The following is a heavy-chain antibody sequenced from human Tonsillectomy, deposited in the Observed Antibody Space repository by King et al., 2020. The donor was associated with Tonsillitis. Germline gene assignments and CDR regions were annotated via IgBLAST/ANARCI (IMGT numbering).Heavy chain of an antibody. CDR3: VKVYRGVY. D-gene: IGHD5-12*01. CDR1: GFAFSGFA. J-gene: IGHJ4*02. V-gene: IGHV3-64D*06. Sequence: VQLVESGGGLVQPGGSLRLSCSASGFAFSGFAMLWVRQAPGEGLEYFSGIRNNGDSTYYADSVKGRFTISRDNSKNTLYLQMSSLRAEDTAVYYCVKVYRGVYWGQGTLVTVSS. CDR2: IRNNGDST.